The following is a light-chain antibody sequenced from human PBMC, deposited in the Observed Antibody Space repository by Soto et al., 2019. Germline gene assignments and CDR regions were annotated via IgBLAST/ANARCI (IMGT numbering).Light chain of an antibody. V-gene: IGKV1-5*03. CDR2: KAS. CDR3: QHYISYPLT. CDR1: QSISFW. Sequence: DIQMTQSPSTLSASVGDRVTITCRASQSISFWLAWYQQKPGKAPNLLISKASSLESGVPSRFSGSGSGTEFTLPISTLQPDDFAIYYCQHYISYPLTFGGGTQVEIK. J-gene: IGKJ4*01.